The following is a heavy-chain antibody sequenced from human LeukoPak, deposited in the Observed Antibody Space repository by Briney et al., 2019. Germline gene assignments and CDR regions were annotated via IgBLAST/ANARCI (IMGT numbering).Heavy chain of an antibody. D-gene: IGHD2-2*01. V-gene: IGHV7-4-1*02. J-gene: IGHJ4*02. CDR3: ARAASLDY. CDR2: INTNTGKP. CDR1: GGTFSSYA. Sequence: ASVKVSCKASGGTFSSYAISWVRQAPGQGLEWMGWINTNTGKPTYAQGFTGRFVVSLDSSVSTAYLQINSLNAEGTAVYYCARAASLDYWGQGTLVTVSS.